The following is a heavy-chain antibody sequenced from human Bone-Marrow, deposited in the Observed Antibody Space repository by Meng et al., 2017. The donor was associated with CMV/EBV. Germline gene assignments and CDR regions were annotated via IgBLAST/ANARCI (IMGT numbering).Heavy chain of an antibody. Sequence: SGGTFSSYAISWVRQDPGQGLEWMGGIIPIFGTANYAQKFQGRVTITADKSTSTTYMELSSLRSEDTAVYYCVRDSGSGYGSFTFDYWGQGTLVTVSS. CDR1: GGTFSSYA. V-gene: IGHV1-69*06. J-gene: IGHJ4*02. CDR2: IIPIFGTA. CDR3: VRDSGSGYGSFTFDY. D-gene: IGHD6-25*01.